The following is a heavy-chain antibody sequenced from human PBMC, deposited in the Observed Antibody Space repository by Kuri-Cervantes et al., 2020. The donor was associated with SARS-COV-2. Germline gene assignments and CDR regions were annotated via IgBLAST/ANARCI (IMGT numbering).Heavy chain of an antibody. CDR3: AKVHSGDNAYFDY. J-gene: IGHJ4*02. CDR1: RFTFRNYA. Sequence: LSLTCAASRFTFRNYALNWVRQAPGRGLEWVSIIDDSGVNTYYADSVKGRFTISRDNSKNTLYLQMSSLRAEDTAVYSCAKVHSGDNAYFDYWGQGTLVTVSS. V-gene: IGHV3-23*01. D-gene: IGHD4/OR15-4a*01. CDR2: IDDSGVNT.